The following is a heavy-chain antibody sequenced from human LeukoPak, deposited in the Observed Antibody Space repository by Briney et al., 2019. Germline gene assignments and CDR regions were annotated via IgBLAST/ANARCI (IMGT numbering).Heavy chain of an antibody. J-gene: IGHJ4*02. CDR3: ARDSSSWRQDFDY. D-gene: IGHD6-13*01. CDR2: ISSSGSTI. CDR1: GFTFSSYE. Sequence: GGSLRLSCAASGFTFSSYEMNWVRQAPGKGLEWVSYISSSGSTIYYADSVKGRFTISRDNAKNSLYLQMNSLRAEDTAVYYCARDSSSWRQDFDYWGQGTLVTVSS. V-gene: IGHV3-48*03.